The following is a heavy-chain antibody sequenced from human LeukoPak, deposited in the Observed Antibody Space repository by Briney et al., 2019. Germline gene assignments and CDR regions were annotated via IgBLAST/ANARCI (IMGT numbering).Heavy chain of an antibody. CDR1: GGSFSDYS. CDR2: INHNGGT. CDR3: ARVAYRYSINDWSRTGLGAYATKYYYYMDV. D-gene: IGHD3-9*01. V-gene: IGHV4-34*01. J-gene: IGHJ6*03. Sequence: SETLSLTCAVYGGSFSDYSWTWIRQAQGEGLEWIGEINHNGGTNHNPSLVSRVIMSVDTSKNQFSLKVSSVTAADTAVYYCARVAYRYSINDWSRTGLGAYATKYYYYMDVWGKGTTVTVSS.